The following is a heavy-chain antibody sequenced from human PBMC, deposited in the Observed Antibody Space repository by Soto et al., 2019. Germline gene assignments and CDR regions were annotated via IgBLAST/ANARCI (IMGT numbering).Heavy chain of an antibody. J-gene: IGHJ4*02. Sequence: LSLTCTVSGGSISSGGYYWSWIRQHPGKGLEWIGYIYYSGSTYYNPSLKSRVTISVDTSKNRFSLKLSSVTAADTAVYYCARDSSGWYSTFDYWGQGTLVTVSS. CDR2: IYYSGST. CDR1: GGSISSGGYY. CDR3: ARDSSGWYSTFDY. D-gene: IGHD6-19*01. V-gene: IGHV4-31*03.